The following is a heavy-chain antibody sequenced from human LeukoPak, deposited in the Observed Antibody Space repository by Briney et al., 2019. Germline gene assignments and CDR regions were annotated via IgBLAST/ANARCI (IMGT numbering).Heavy chain of an antibody. V-gene: IGHV4-30-4*08. J-gene: IGHJ3*02. CDR1: GGSISSGDDY. CDR2: IYYSGST. D-gene: IGHD3-22*01. CDR3: ARDHDSSGYYPGAFDI. Sequence: SQTLSLTCTVSGGSISSGDDYWSWIRQPPGKGLEWIGYIYYSGSTYYNPSLKSRVTISVDTSKDQFSLKLSSVTAADTAVYYCARDHDSSGYYPGAFDIWGQGTMVTVSS.